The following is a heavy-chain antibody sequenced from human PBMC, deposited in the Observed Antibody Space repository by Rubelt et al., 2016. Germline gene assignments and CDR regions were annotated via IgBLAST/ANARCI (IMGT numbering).Heavy chain of an antibody. CDR3: AGSAQGSGRRFDY. D-gene: IGHD6-25*01. V-gene: IGHV4-34*01. CDR2: INHSGST. CDR1: GGSFSGYY. Sequence: QVQLQQWGAGLLKPSETLSLTCAVYGGSFSGYYWSWIRQPPGKGLEWIGEINHSGSTNYNPSLKSRLTISVDTSKNQFSLNLKSVTAPDTAVFYCAGSAQGSGRRFDYWGQGLLVTVSS. J-gene: IGHJ4*02.